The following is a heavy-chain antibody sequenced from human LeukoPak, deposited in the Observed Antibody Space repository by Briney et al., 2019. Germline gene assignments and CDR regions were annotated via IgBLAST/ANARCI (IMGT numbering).Heavy chain of an antibody. V-gene: IGHV3-21*01. J-gene: IGHJ4*02. D-gene: IGHD3-10*01. Sequence: GESLRLSCAASGLTFSDYSMNWVRQAPGKGLEWVSFITSGSSYIYYADSVKGRFTISRDNAKNSLYLHMNSLSAEDTAVYYCATDTLGGSGSSDYWGQGTLVTVSS. CDR1: GLTFSDYS. CDR2: ITSGSSYI. CDR3: ATDTLGGSGSSDY.